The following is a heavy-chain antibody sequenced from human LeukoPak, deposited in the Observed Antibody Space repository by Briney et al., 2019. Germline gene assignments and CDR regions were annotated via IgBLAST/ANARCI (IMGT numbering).Heavy chain of an antibody. V-gene: IGHV1-18*01. D-gene: IGHD3-3*01. J-gene: IGHJ4*02. CDR2: ISAYDGNT. Sequence: ASVKVSCKASGYTFTSYGISWVRQAPGQGLEWMGWISAYDGNTNYAQKLQGRVTMTTDTSTSTAYMELRSLRSDDTAVYYCARWFSWSGYYGGDYWGQGTLVTVSS. CDR1: GYTFTSYG. CDR3: ARWFSWSGYYGGDY.